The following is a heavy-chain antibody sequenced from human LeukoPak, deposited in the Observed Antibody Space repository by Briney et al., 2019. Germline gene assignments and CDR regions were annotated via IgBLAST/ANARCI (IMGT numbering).Heavy chain of an antibody. CDR1: GGSISSYY. V-gene: IGHV4-59*01. Sequence: SSETLSLTCTVSGGSISSYYWSWIRQPPGKGLEWIGYIYYSGSTNYNPSLKSRVTISVDTSKNQFSLKLSSVTAADTAVYYCARTTEAHSWRTRYYDYYMDVWGKGTTVTVSS. CDR2: IYYSGST. D-gene: IGHD6-13*01. CDR3: ARTTEAHSWRTRYYDYYMDV. J-gene: IGHJ6*03.